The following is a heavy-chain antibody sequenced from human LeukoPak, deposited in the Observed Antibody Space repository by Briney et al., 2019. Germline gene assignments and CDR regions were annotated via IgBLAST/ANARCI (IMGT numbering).Heavy chain of an antibody. Sequence: PGGSLRLSCAASGFTVSSNYMSWVRQTPGKGLEWVSIIYSGGSTFYADSVKGRFTISRDNSKNTLYLQMNSLRAEDTAVYYCARGGSYLSAFDIWGQGTMVTVSS. CDR1: GFTVSSNY. J-gene: IGHJ3*02. V-gene: IGHV3-53*01. D-gene: IGHD1-26*01. CDR2: IYSGGST. CDR3: ARGGSYLSAFDI.